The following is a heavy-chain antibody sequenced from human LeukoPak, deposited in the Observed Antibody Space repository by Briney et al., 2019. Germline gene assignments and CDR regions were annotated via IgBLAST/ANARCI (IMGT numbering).Heavy chain of an antibody. CDR1: GFTFSSYS. J-gene: IGHJ4*02. D-gene: IGHD3-22*01. CDR2: ISSSSSTI. CDR3: ARDQPPLIFDTSGYFIDY. V-gene: IGHV3-48*01. Sequence: GGSLRLSCAASGFTFSSYSMNWVRQAPGKGLEWVSYISSSSSTIYYADSVKGRFTISRDNAKNSLYLQMNSLRAEDTAVYYCARDQPPLIFDTSGYFIDYWGQGTLVTVSS.